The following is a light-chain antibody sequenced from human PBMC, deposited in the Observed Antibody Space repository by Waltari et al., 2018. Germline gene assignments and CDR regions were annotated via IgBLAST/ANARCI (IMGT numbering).Light chain of an antibody. CDR2: DAS. V-gene: IGKV3-11*01. CDR3: QQRNTWPTVT. Sequence: EVVLTQSPATLSLSPGERATLSCRASQSVSIYLVWYQQKPGQAPRLLISDASNRATGIPARFSGGGSGTDLTLTISSLEPEDSAVYYCQQRNTWPTVTFGGGTKVEIK. CDR1: QSVSIY. J-gene: IGKJ4*01.